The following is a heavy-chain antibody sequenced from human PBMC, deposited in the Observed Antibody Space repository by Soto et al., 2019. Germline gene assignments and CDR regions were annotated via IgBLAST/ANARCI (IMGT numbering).Heavy chain of an antibody. CDR3: ARDLGSSWYPEYFQH. V-gene: IGHV3-11*04. J-gene: IGHJ1*01. D-gene: IGHD6-13*01. CDR1: GFTFGDYY. CDR2: ISSSSSTI. Sequence: GGSLRLSCGASGFTFGDYYVSWIRQAPGKGLEWVSYISSSSSTIYYADSVKGRFTISRDNAKNSLYLQMNSLRAEDTAVYYCARDLGSSWYPEYFQHWGQGTLVTSPQ.